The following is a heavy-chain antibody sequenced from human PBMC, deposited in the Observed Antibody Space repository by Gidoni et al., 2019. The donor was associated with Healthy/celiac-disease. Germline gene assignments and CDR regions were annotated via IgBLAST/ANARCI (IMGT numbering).Heavy chain of an antibody. J-gene: IGHJ4*02. Sequence: QVQLVESGGGVVQPGRSLRLSCAASGFTFRSYAMHWVRQAPGKGLEWVAVISQDGSNKYYADSVKGRFTISRDNSKNTLYLQMNSLRAEDTAVYYCARGGDLVVVAAPFDYWGQGTLVTVSS. CDR1: GFTFRSYA. V-gene: IGHV3-30*04. CDR2: ISQDGSNK. CDR3: ARGGDLVVVAAPFDY. D-gene: IGHD2-15*01.